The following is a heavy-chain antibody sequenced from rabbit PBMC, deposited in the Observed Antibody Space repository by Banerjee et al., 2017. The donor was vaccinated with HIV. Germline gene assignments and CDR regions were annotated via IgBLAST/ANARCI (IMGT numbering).Heavy chain of an antibody. Sequence: QEQLVESGGGLVQPGGSLKLSCKASGLDFSSYSMNWVRQAPGKGLEWIGCIYAGSSGSTDYANWAKGRFTISKTSSTTVTLQMTSLTVADTATYFCASSSGYYVYLKLWGPGTLVT. CDR2: IYAGSSGST. CDR3: ASSSGYYVYLKL. V-gene: IGHV1S45*01. J-gene: IGHJ4*01. CDR1: GLDFSSYS. D-gene: IGHD1-1*01.